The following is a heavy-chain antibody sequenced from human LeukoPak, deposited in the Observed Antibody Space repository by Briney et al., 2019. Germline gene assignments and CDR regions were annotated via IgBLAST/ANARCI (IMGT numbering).Heavy chain of an antibody. V-gene: IGHV1-18*01. Sequence: ASVKVSCKASGYTFSNYGITWVRQAPGQGLEWMGWISAYNSAYNGNTHYAQKLQGRVTMTKDTSTNTGYMELRSLRSDDTAVYYCAREYGSGSYTGIDYWGQGTLVTVSS. D-gene: IGHD3-10*01. CDR3: AREYGSGSYTGIDY. CDR1: GYTFSNYG. J-gene: IGHJ4*02. CDR2: ISAYNSAYNGNT.